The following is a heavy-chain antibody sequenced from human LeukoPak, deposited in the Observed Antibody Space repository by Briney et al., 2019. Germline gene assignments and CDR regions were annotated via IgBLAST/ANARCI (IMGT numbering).Heavy chain of an antibody. CDR2: IIPIFGTA. V-gene: IGHV1-69*13. D-gene: IGHD2-2*01. CDR1: GGTFSSYA. J-gene: IGHJ4*02. CDR3: ARGRNIVVVPAATPPYFDY. Sequence: GASVKVSCKASGGTFSSYAISWVRQAPGQELEWMGGIIPIFGTANYAQKFQGRATITADESTSTAYMELSSLRSEDTAVYYCARGRNIVVVPAATPPYFDYWGQGTLVTVSS.